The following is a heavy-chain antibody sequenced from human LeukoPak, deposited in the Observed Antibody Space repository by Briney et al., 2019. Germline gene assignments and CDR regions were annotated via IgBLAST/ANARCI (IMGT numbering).Heavy chain of an antibody. Sequence: SETLSLTCTVSGGSLSSYYWSWIRQPPGKGLEWIGYIYYSGTTYYNPSLKSRVTISVDTSKNQVSLKLSSVTAADTAVYYCARVPGAMYYYHYMDVWGKGTTVTVSS. CDR2: IYYSGTT. CDR3: ARVPGAMYYYHYMDV. D-gene: IGHD2-2*01. CDR1: GGSLSSYY. J-gene: IGHJ6*03. V-gene: IGHV4-59*12.